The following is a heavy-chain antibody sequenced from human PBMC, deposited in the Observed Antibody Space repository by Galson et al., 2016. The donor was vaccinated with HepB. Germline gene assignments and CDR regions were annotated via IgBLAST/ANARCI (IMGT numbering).Heavy chain of an antibody. J-gene: IGHJ3*01. D-gene: IGHD2-21*02. V-gene: IGHV3-30-3*01. CDR1: GFTFSNYG. CDR2: ISYDGITK. CDR3: ARPPIAMVTNDAFDV. Sequence: SLRLSCAASGFTFSNYGLHWVRQAPGKGLEWVTGISYDGITKYYADSVKGRFTVSRNSSNNTLYLQMNSLRSDDTAVYYCARPPIAMVTNDAFDVWGQGTMVTVSS.